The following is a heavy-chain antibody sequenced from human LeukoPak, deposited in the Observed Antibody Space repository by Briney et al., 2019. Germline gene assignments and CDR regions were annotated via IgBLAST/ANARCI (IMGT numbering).Heavy chain of an antibody. Sequence: SETLSLTCTVSGGSISSYYWSWIRQPQGKGLEWIGYIYYSGSTNYNPSLKSRVTISVDTSKNQFSLKLSSVTAADTAVYYCAREIEYSSSSGWFDPWGQGTLVTASS. V-gene: IGHV4-59*01. D-gene: IGHD6-6*01. CDR3: AREIEYSSSSGWFDP. CDR1: GGSISSYY. J-gene: IGHJ5*02. CDR2: IYYSGST.